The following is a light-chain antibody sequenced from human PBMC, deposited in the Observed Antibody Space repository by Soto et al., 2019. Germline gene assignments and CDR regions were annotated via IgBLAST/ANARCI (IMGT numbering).Light chain of an antibody. Sequence: DIVLTQSPVTLSASPGESATLSCRASQSVDSDLAWYQQKPGQAPTLLIYGAYIRAVGIPARFSASGSGAEFTIKIRRMQSEDVRLYFSQQYNDWPRRLGRGPKV. CDR3: QQYNDWPRR. V-gene: IGKV3-15*01. CDR2: GAY. J-gene: IGKJ1*01. CDR1: QSVDSD.